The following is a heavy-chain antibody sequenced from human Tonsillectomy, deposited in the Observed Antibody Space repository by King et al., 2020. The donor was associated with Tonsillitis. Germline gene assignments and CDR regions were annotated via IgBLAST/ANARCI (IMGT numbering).Heavy chain of an antibody. D-gene: IGHD1-20*01. CDR1: GFTFSSYA. J-gene: IGHJ4*02. CDR3: AKQNNWRTHYYFDY. CDR2: ISGSGGST. V-gene: IGHV3-23*04. Sequence: EVQLVESGGGLVQPGGSLRLSCAASGFTFSSYAMNWVRQAPGKGLEWVAGISGSGGSTYYADSVKGRFTISRDNSKNTLYVQINSLRAEDTAVYYCAKQNNWRTHYYFDYWGQGTLVTVSS.